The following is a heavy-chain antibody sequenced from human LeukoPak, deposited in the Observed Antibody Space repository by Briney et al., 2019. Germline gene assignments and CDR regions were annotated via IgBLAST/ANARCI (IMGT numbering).Heavy chain of an antibody. CDR2: ISYDGSNK. Sequence: GGSLRLSCAASGFTFSSYGMHWVRQAPGKGLEWVAVISYDGSNKYYADSVKGRFTISRDNSKNTLYLQMNSLRAGDTAVYYCAREVRGDRKPFDYWGQGTLVTVSS. V-gene: IGHV3-30*03. D-gene: IGHD3-10*01. J-gene: IGHJ4*02. CDR3: AREVRGDRKPFDY. CDR1: GFTFSSYG.